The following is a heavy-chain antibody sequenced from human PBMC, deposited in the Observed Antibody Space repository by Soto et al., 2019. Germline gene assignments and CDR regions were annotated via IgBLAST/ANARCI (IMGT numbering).Heavy chain of an antibody. Sequence: PGGSLRLSCAASGFTFDDYAMHWVRQAPGKGLEWVSGINWNSGTIGYADSVKGRFTISRDNTKNSLYLQMNSLRAEDTAWYYCAKMDGDYGDYYYYGMDVWGQVTTVTVSS. CDR3: AKMDGDYGDYYYYGMDV. D-gene: IGHD4-17*01. J-gene: IGHJ6*02. V-gene: IGHV3-9*01. CDR2: INWNSGTI. CDR1: GFTFDDYA.